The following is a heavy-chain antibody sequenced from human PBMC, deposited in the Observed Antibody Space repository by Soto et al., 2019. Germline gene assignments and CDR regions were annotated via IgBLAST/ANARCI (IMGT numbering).Heavy chain of an antibody. CDR2: ISDDGSNK. D-gene: IGHD1-26*01. CDR1: GFTFSSYA. CDR3: ARGQYSGSYYSSNWFDP. J-gene: IGHJ5*02. Sequence: QVQLVESGGGVVQPGRSLRLSCAASGFTFSSYAMHWVRQAPGKGLEWVAVISDDGSNKYYADSVKGRFTISRDNSKNTLYLQMNSLRAEDTAVYYCARGQYSGSYYSSNWFDPWGQGTLVTVSS. V-gene: IGHV3-30-3*01.